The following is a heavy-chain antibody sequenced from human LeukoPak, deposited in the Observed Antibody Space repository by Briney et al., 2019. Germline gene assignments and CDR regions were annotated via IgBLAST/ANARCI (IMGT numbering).Heavy chain of an antibody. CDR1: GFTFSSYW. Sequence: GGSLRLSCAASGFTFSSYWMHWVRQAPGKGLVWVSRINSDGSSTSYADSVKGRFTISRDNSKNTLYLQMNSLRAEDTAVYYCAKEYGYAYGEFDYWGQGTLVTVSS. D-gene: IGHD3-16*01. J-gene: IGHJ4*02. CDR3: AKEYGYAYGEFDY. CDR2: INSDGSST. V-gene: IGHV3-74*01.